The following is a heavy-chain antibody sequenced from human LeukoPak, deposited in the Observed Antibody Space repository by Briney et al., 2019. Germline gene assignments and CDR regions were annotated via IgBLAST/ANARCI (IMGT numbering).Heavy chain of an antibody. D-gene: IGHD4-17*01. CDR3: AKATTTGTTVTTPGY. V-gene: IGHV3-23*01. J-gene: IGHJ4*02. Sequence: GGSLRLSCAASGFTFSSYAMTWVRQAPGKGLEWVPTIGGSGGNTYYADSVKGWFTISRDNSKNTLYLQMNSLRAEDTALYYCAKATTTGTTVTTPGYWGQGTLVTVSS. CDR2: IGGSGGNT. CDR1: GFTFSSYA.